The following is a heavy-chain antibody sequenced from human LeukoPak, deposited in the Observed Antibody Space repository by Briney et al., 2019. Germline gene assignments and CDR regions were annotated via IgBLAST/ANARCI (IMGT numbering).Heavy chain of an antibody. CDR2: INHSGST. CDR3: ARDSVAGTSGSL. CDR1: GGSFSGYY. V-gene: IGHV4-34*01. J-gene: IGHJ4*02. D-gene: IGHD6-19*01. Sequence: PSETLSLTCAVYGGSFSGYYWSWIRQPPGKGLEWIGEINHSGSTNYNPSLKSRVTISVDTSKNQFSLKLSSVTAADTAVYYCARDSVAGTSGSLWGQGTLVTVSS.